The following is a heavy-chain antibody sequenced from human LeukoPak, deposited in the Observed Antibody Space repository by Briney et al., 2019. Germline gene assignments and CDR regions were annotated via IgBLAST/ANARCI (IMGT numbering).Heavy chain of an antibody. V-gene: IGHV4-4*07. J-gene: IGHJ1*01. CDR3: ARLEVGYGYSSSRGYFQH. CDR1: GGSISSYY. Sequence: PSETLSLTCTVSGGSISSYYWSWIRQPAGKGLEWIGRIYTSGSTNYNPSPKSRVTMSVDTSKNQFSLKLSSVTAADTAVYYCARLEVGYGYSSSRGYFQHWGQGTLVTVSS. CDR2: IYTSGST. D-gene: IGHD6-13*01.